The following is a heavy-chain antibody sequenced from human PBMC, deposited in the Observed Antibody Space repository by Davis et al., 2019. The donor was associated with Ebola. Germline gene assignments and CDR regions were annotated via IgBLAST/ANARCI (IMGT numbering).Heavy chain of an antibody. CDR3: ARDRSIAAPRGMDV. CDR2: IWYDGSNK. J-gene: IGHJ6*02. V-gene: IGHV3-33*01. D-gene: IGHD6-6*01. CDR1: GFTFSSYG. Sequence: GESLKISCAASGFTFSSYGMHWVRQAPGKGLEWVAAIWYDGSNKYYADSVKGRFTISRDNSKNTLYLQMNSLRAEDTAVYYCARDRSIAAPRGMDVWGQGTTVTVSS.